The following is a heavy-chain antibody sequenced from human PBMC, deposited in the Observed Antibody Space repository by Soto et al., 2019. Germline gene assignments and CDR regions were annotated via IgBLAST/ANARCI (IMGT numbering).Heavy chain of an antibody. V-gene: IGHV1-3*01. CDR3: ARDSSSSRSFDY. D-gene: IGHD6-6*01. Sequence: QVLLVQSGAEVKKPGASVRVTCKASGYPFTIYAIHWVRQAPGQSLEWMGWINPGNGDTKYSQIFQGRVTITWDTSACTAYMDLSSLISEDTADYYCARDSSSSRSFDYWGQGARVTVSS. J-gene: IGHJ4*02. CDR1: GYPFTIYA. CDR2: INPGNGDT.